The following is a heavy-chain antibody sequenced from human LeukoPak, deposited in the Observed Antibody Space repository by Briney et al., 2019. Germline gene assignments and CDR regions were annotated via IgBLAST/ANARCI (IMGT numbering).Heavy chain of an antibody. CDR3: AELGITMIGGV. CDR2: TSSSGSTI. CDR1: GFTFSSYE. D-gene: IGHD3-10*02. J-gene: IGHJ6*04. V-gene: IGHV3-48*03. Sequence: GGSLRLSCAASGFTFSSYEMNWVRQAPGRGLEWVSYTSSSGSTIYYADSVKGRFTISRDNAKNSLYLQMNSLRAEDTAVYYCAELGITMIGGVWGKGTTVTISS.